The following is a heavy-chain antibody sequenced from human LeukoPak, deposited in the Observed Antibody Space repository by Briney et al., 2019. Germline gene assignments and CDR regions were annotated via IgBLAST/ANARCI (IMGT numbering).Heavy chain of an antibody. CDR1: GGSISTYY. D-gene: IGHD6-19*01. J-gene: IGHJ5*02. Sequence: PSETLSLTCTVSGGSISTYYWSWIRQPPGKGLEWIGYINYSGSTNYNPSIKSRVTISVDTSKNQYSLKLNSVTAADTAVYYCARAHGGGSGWTQNKSLIFWFDPWGQGTLVTVSS. CDR3: ARAHGGGSGWTQNKSLIFWFDP. V-gene: IGHV4-59*01. CDR2: INYSGST.